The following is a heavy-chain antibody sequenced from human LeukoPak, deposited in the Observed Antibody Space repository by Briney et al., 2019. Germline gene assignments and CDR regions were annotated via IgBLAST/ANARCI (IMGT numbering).Heavy chain of an antibody. V-gene: IGHV4-59*01. D-gene: IGHD6-19*01. CDR3: ARDGSSGWYYFDY. J-gene: IGHJ4*02. CDR2: IYYSGST. Sequence: SETLSLTCAVYGGSFSGYYWSWIRQPPGKGLEWIGYIYYSGSTNYNPSLKSRVTISVDTSKNQFSLKLSSVTAADTAVYYCARDGSSGWYYFDYWGQGTLVTVSS. CDR1: GGSFSGYY.